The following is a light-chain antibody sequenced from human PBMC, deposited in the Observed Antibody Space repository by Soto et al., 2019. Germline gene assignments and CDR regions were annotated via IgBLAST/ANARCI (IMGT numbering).Light chain of an antibody. Sequence: QSALTQPASVSGSPGQSITISCAGTRNDIGASNSVSWYQHLPGRSPTLIIYEATNRPSGVSERFSGSKAGDTASLTISGLQADDESEYFCISYKTDDTFVFGGGTKLTVL. V-gene: IGLV2-14*01. J-gene: IGLJ2*01. CDR3: ISYKTDDTFV. CDR2: EAT. CDR1: RNDIGASNS.